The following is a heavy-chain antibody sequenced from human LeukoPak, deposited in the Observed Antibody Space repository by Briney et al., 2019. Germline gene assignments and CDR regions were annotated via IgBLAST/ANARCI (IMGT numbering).Heavy chain of an antibody. D-gene: IGHD4-11*01. CDR2: ISGSGGST. CDR3: AKSLVYSNYHYFDY. V-gene: IGHV3-23*01. Sequence: RTGGSLRLSCAASGFTFSSYAMSWVRQAPGKGLEWVSAISGSGGSTYYADSVKGRFTISRDNSKNTLYLQMNSLRAEDTAVYYCAKSLVYSNYHYFDYWGQGTLVTVSS. CDR1: GFTFSSYA. J-gene: IGHJ4*02.